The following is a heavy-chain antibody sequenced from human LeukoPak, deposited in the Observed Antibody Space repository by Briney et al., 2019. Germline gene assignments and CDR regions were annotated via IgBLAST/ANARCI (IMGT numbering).Heavy chain of an antibody. CDR1: GFTFNSFA. CDR3: AREGQTHYYFDY. Sequence: RTGGSLRLSCAASGFTFNSFAMSWIRQAPGKGLEWLSTLSGGGEIMDYADSAKGRFTISRDNSKNTLYLQMNSLRAEDTAIYYCAREGQTHYYFDYWGQGTLVTVSS. J-gene: IGHJ4*02. D-gene: IGHD1-26*01. V-gene: IGHV3-23*01. CDR2: LSGGGEIM.